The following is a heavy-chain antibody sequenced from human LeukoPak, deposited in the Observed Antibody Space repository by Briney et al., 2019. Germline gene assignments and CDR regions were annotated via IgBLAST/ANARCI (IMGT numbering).Heavy chain of an antibody. CDR2: ISSSSSYI. J-gene: IGHJ4*02. CDR1: GFTFSSYG. D-gene: IGHD3-3*01. CDR3: ARGDPIYDFWSGGDH. V-gene: IGHV3-21*01. Sequence: TGGSLRLSCAASGFTFSSYGMSWVRQAPGKGLEWVSSISSSSSYIYYADSVKGRFTISRDNAKNSLYLQMNSLRAEDTAVYYCARGDPIYDFWSGGDHWGQGSLVSVSS.